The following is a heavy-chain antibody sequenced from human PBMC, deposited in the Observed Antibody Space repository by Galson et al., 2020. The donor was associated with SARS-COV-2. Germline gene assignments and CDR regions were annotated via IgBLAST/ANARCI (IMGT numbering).Heavy chain of an antibody. CDR2: IKQDGSEK. CDR1: GFTFSSYW. D-gene: IGHD3-9*01. V-gene: IGHV3-7*01. CDR3: ARDLADDILTGYYYYYGMDV. Sequence: PGGSLRLSCAASGFTFSSYWMSWVRQAPGKGLEWVANIKQDGSEKYYVDSVKGRFTISRDNAKNSLYLQMNSLRAEDTAVYYCARDLADDILTGYYYYYGMDVWGQGTTVTVSS. J-gene: IGHJ6*02.